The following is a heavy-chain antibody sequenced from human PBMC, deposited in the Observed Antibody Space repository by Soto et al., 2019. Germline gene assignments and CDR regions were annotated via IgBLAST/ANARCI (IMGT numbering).Heavy chain of an antibody. J-gene: IGHJ5*02. CDR3: ARVPDSSGWPTNWFDP. CDR1: GGSISSYY. D-gene: IGHD6-19*01. CDR2: IYYSGST. V-gene: IGHV4-59*01. Sequence: PSETLSLTCTVSGGSISSYYWSWIRQPPGKGLEWIGYIYYSGSTNYNPSLKSRVTISVDTSKNQFSLKLSSVTAADTAVYYCARVPDSSGWPTNWFDPWGQGTLVTVSS.